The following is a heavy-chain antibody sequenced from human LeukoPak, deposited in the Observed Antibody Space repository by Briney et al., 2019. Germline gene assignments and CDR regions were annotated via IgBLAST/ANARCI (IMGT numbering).Heavy chain of an antibody. CDR1: GGSISSGSYY. Sequence: SETLSLTCTVSGGSISSGSYYWSWIRQPAGKGLEWIGRIYTSGSTYYNPSLKSRVTISVDTSKNQFSLKLSSVTAADTAVYYCARVAAATTNPRFDFWGQGTLVTVSS. CDR3: ARVAAATTNPRFDF. V-gene: IGHV4-61*02. CDR2: IYTSGST. D-gene: IGHD1-1*01. J-gene: IGHJ4*02.